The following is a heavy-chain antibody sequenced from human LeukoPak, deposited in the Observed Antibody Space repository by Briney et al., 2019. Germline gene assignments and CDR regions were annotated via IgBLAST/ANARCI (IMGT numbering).Heavy chain of an antibody. CDR2: IYYSGST. Sequence: PSETLSLTCTVSDGSISSYYWSWIRQPPGKGLEWIGHIYYSGSTNYNPSLKSRVTISVDTSKSQFSLKLSSVTAADTAVYYCAIYASSWQYFDYWGQGTLVTVSS. CDR3: AIYASSWQYFDY. D-gene: IGHD6-13*01. J-gene: IGHJ4*02. V-gene: IGHV4-59*01. CDR1: DGSISSYY.